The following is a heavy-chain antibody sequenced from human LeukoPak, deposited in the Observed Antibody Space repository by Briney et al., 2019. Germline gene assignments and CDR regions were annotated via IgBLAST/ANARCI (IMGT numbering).Heavy chain of an antibody. Sequence: PSETLSLTCTVSGGSISSYYWSWIRQPPGKGLEWIGYIYYSGSTNYNPSLKSRVTISVDTSKNQFSLKLSSVTAADTAVYYCARGTAMGDWGPGYIFDYWGQGTLVTVSS. CDR2: IYYSGST. D-gene: IGHD5-18*01. CDR3: ARGTAMGDWGPGYIFDY. V-gene: IGHV4-59*01. CDR1: GGSISSYY. J-gene: IGHJ4*02.